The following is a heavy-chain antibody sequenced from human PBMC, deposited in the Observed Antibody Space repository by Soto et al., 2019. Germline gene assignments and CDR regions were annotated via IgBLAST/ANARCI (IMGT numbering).Heavy chain of an antibody. CDR1: GGSISSYY. J-gene: IGHJ4*02. V-gene: IGHV4-4*07. CDR2: IYTSGST. Sequence: SETLSLTCTVSGGSISSYYWSWIRQPAGKGLEWIGRIYTSGSTNYNPSLKSRVTMSVDTSKNQFSLKLSSVTAADTAVYYCARDYYDSSGYYYASDYWGQGTLVTVSS. CDR3: ARDYYDSSGYYYASDY. D-gene: IGHD3-22*01.